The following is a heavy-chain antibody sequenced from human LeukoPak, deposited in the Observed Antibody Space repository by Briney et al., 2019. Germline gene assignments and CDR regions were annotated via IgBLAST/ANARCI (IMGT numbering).Heavy chain of an antibody. CDR2: ISSSSSYI. CDR3: ARVDYTEGGWFDP. Sequence: GGSLTLSCAASGFTFSSYSMNWVRQAPGKGLEWVSSISSSSSYIYYADSVKGRFTISRDNAKNSLYLQMNSLRAEDTAVYYCARVDYTEGGWFDPWGQGTLVTVSS. CDR1: GFTFSSYS. D-gene: IGHD3-3*01. V-gene: IGHV3-21*01. J-gene: IGHJ5*02.